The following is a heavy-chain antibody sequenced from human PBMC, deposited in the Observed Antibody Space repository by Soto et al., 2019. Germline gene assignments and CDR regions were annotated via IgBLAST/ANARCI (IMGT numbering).Heavy chain of an antibody. V-gene: IGHV5-51*01. CDR1: GYRFSTYW. CDR2: IYPGDSDT. CDR3: ARLGGIVDTGTWIQ. D-gene: IGHD1-26*01. J-gene: IGHJ4*02. Sequence: PGESLKISCKASGYRFSTYWIGWVRQRPGKGPEWMAIIYPGDSDTRENPSFQGQVTISADKSSNTVHLQWRSLKASDTAIYYCARLGGIVDTGTWIQWGQGTPVNVS.